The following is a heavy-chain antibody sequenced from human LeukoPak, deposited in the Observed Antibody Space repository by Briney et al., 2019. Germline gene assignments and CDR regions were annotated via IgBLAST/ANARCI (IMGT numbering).Heavy chain of an antibody. CDR3: VKDLLPGYSSGWSMNY. V-gene: IGHV3-64D*06. CDR1: GFTFSSYA. Sequence: GGSLRLSCSASGFTFSSYAMHWVRQAPGKGVEYVSAISSNGGSTYSTDSVKGRFTISRDNSKNTLYLQMSSLRAEDTAVYYCVKDLLPGYSSGWSMNYWGQGTLVTVSS. D-gene: IGHD6-19*01. J-gene: IGHJ4*02. CDR2: ISSNGGST.